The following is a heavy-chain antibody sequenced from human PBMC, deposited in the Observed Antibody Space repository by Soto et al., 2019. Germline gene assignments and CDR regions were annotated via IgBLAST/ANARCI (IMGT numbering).Heavy chain of an antibody. J-gene: IGHJ6*02. CDR3: ARDSSYGDPVRRYYYYGMDV. V-gene: IGHV4-31*03. Sequence: SETLSLTCTVSGGSISSGGYYWSWIRQHPGKGLEWIGYIYYSGSTYYNPSLKSRVTISVDTSKNQFSLKLSSVTAADTAVYYCARDSSYGDPVRRYYYYGMDVWGQGITVTVSS. CDR1: GGSISSGGYY. D-gene: IGHD4-17*01. CDR2: IYYSGST.